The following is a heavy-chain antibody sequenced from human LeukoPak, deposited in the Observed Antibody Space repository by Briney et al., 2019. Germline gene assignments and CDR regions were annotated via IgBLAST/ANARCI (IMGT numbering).Heavy chain of an antibody. CDR2: IYYSGST. V-gene: IGHV4-59*01. CDR1: GGSISSYY. Sequence: SETLTLTCTVSGGSISSYYWSWIRQPPGKGLEWIGYIYYSGSTNYNPSLKSRVTISVDTSKNQFSLKLSSVTAADTAVYYCARETYSGGSSWYSSGGFDYWGQGTLVTVSS. D-gene: IGHD6-13*01. J-gene: IGHJ4*02. CDR3: ARETYSGGSSWYSSGGFDY.